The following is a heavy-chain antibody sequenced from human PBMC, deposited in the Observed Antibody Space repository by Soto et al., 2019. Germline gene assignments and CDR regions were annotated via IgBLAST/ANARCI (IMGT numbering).Heavy chain of an antibody. CDR3: VKVKIAAAGPYFDY. CDR2: ISSNGGST. J-gene: IGHJ4*02. Sequence: GGSLRLSCSASGFTFSSYAMHWVRQAPGKGLEYVSAISSNGGSTYYADSVKGRFTISRDNSKNTLYLQMSSLRAEDTAVYYCVKVKIAAAGPYFDYWGQGTLVTVSS. CDR1: GFTFSSYA. D-gene: IGHD6-13*01. V-gene: IGHV3-64D*08.